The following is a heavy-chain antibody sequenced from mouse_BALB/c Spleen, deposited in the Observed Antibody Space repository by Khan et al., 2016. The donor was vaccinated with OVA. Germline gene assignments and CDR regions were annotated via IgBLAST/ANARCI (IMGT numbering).Heavy chain of an antibody. J-gene: IGHJ3*01. CDR1: GYTFTDYA. CDR2: ISTNYGDA. D-gene: IGHD1-1*02. V-gene: IGHV1S137*01. CDR3: VRGGKFAY. Sequence: QVQLKESGAELVRPGVSVKISCKASGYTFTDYAMHWVKQRPAKSLEWIGVISTNYGDADYNQKFQGKASMTVDRSYSTVYMERARLTSDDSAIYYCVRGGKFAYWGQGTLVTVSA.